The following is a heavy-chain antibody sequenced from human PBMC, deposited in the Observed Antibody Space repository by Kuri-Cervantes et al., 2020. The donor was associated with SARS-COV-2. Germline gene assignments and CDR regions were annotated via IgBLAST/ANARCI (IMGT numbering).Heavy chain of an antibody. CDR2: IYYSGST. CDR3: ASGSYHGLDAFDI. D-gene: IGHD1-26*01. J-gene: IGHJ3*02. CDR1: GGSISSSSYY. Sequence: SETLSLTCTVSGGSISSSSYYWGWIRQPPGKGLEWIGSIYYSGSTYYNPSLKSRVTISVDTSKNQFSLKLSSVTAADTAVYYCASGSYHGLDAFDIWGQGTMVTVSS. V-gene: IGHV4-39*07.